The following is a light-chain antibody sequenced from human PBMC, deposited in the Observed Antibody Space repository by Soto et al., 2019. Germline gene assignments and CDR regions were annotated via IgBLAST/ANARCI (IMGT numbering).Light chain of an antibody. V-gene: IGKV1-5*01. Sequence: IQMTQSPSTLSASIGDRVTITCRASQSINNRLAWYQQXPGKAPNTLIYDASSLESGVPSRFRGSGSETEFTLTISGLQPDDFATDYCQQFIDGWTFGQGTKVDNK. J-gene: IGKJ1*01. CDR3: QQFIDGWT. CDR1: QSINNR. CDR2: DAS.